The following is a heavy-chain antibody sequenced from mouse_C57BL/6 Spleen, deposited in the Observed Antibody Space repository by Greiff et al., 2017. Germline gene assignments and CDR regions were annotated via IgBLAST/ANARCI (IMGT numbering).Heavy chain of an antibody. J-gene: IGHJ1*03. CDR3: ARRTTAGYFEV. CDR1: GYAFSSSW. CDR2: IYPGDGDT. V-gene: IGHV1-82*01. D-gene: IGHD1-2*01. Sequence: QVQLQQSGPELVKPGASVKLSCKASGYAFSSSWMNWVKQRPGKGLEWLGRIYPGDGDTNYNGKFKGKATLTADKTSSTAYLQLSSLSSEDSAVYFCARRTTAGYFEVWGTGTTVTVSS.